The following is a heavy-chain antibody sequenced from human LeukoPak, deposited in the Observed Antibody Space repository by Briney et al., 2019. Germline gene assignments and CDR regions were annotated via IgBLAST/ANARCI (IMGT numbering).Heavy chain of an antibody. CDR3: ARGRGSGWSPIDS. Sequence: SETLSLTCTVSGDPVSSRYYYWGRIRQPPGKGLERIVEIHQSGSTYYNPSLKSRVIISVDTSKNQFSLNLSSVTAADTAVHYCARGRGSGWSPIDSWGQGTPVTVSS. D-gene: IGHD6-19*01. CDR2: IHQSGST. J-gene: IGHJ4*02. CDR1: GDPVSSRYYY. V-gene: IGHV4-39*01.